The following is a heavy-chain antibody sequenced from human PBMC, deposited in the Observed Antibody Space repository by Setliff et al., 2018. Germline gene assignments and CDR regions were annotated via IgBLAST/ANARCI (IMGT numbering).Heavy chain of an antibody. V-gene: IGHV3-23*01. CDR2: ITGSGGGT. CDR3: AKELSMAYGND. J-gene: IGHJ4*02. CDR1: RFTFSVYV. Sequence: GESLKISCTASRFTFSVYVMAWVRQAPGKGLEWVSSITGSGGGTYYADSVKGRFIVFRDNSKNTLYLQMNSLRVDDTAIYYCAKELSMAYGNDWGLGTLVTVSS. D-gene: IGHD1-1*01.